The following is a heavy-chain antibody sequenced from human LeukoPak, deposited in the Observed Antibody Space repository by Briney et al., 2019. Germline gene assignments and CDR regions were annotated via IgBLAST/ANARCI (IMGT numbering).Heavy chain of an antibody. CDR1: GFTVSSNC. V-gene: IGHV3-53*01. D-gene: IGHD3-22*01. CDR2: IYSDGST. CDR3: AKGSYYDSSGSFYFDY. J-gene: IGHJ4*02. Sequence: GGSLRLSCVASGFTVSSNCMSWVRQAPGKGLEWVSVIYSDGSTYFSDSVKGRFTISRDNSKNTLYVQVNSLGTEDTAAYYCAKGSYYDSSGSFYFDYWGQGTLVTVSS.